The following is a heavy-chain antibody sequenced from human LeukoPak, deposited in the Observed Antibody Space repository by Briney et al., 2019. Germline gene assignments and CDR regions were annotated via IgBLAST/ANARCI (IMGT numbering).Heavy chain of an antibody. CDR2: ISSSSSYI. V-gene: IGHV3-21*01. CDR3: ARGPIAAAAPAGPPFDY. CDR1: GFTFSSYG. Sequence: PGGSLRLSCAASGFTFSSYGMSWVRQAPGKGLEWVSSISSSSSYIYYADSVKGRFTISRDNAKNSLYLQMNSLRAEDTAVYYCARGPIAAAAPAGPPFDYWGQGTLVTVSS. D-gene: IGHD6-13*01. J-gene: IGHJ4*02.